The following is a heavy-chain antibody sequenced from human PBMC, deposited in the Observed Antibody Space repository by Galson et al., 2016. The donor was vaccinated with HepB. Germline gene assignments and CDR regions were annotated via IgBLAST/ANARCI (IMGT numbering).Heavy chain of an antibody. V-gene: IGHV3-11*05. J-gene: IGHJ6*02. CDR2: ISSSTYT. CDR3: ARGEEGMDV. D-gene: IGHD1-26*01. CDR1: GFTFSDYY. Sequence: SLRLSCAASGFTFSDYYMSWIRQAPGKGLEWVSYISSSTYTNYADSVKGRVTISRDIAKSSLYLQMNSLRVEDTAVYYCARGEEGMDVWGQGTTVTVSS.